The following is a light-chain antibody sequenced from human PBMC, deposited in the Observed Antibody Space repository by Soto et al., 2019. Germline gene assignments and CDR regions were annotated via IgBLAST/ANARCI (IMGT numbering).Light chain of an antibody. CDR2: DAS. Sequence: IVLTQSPATLSLSPGERATLSCRASQSVSSYLAWYQQKPGQAPRLLIYDASNRATGIPARFSGSGSGTDFTLTISSLEPEDFSVYYCQQRSNWPPLTFGGGPKVEFK. V-gene: IGKV3-11*01. J-gene: IGKJ4*01. CDR1: QSVSSY. CDR3: QQRSNWPPLT.